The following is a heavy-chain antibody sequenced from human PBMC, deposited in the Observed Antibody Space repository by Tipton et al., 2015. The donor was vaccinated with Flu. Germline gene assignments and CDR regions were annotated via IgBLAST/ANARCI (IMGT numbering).Heavy chain of an antibody. CDR2: IFYTGNT. D-gene: IGHD1-26*01. J-gene: IGHJ4*02. CDR3: AREGRNSGGLDY. Sequence: TLSLTCSLSGGSISDYYYTWIRQPPGKGLEWIGSIFYTGNTDYSPSLKSRVTISVDTSKNQFSLKLSSVTAADTAVYFCAREGRNSGGLDYWGQGTLVTVSS. CDR1: GGSISDYY. V-gene: IGHV4-59*12.